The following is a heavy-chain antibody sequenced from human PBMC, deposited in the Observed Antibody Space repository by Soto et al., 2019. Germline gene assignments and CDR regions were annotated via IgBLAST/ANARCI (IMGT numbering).Heavy chain of an antibody. CDR2: IYPSDSTT. D-gene: IGHD4-17*01. CDR1: GYSFTNYW. J-gene: IGHJ5*02. V-gene: IGHV5-51*01. Sequence: GESLKISCKGSGYSFTNYWIAWVRQMPGKGLEYMGIIYPSDSTTRYSPSLQGQVTISADKSISTAYLQWNSLKASDTAMYYCARHGFYGDYSSNYFDPWGQGILVTVSS. CDR3: ARHGFYGDYSSNYFDP.